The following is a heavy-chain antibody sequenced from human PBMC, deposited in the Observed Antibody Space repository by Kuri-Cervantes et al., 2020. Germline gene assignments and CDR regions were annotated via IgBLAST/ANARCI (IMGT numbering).Heavy chain of an antibody. CDR3: ARDLTTWAAEPPLYYYGMDV. V-gene: IGHV1-18*04. J-gene: IGHJ6*02. Sequence: ASVKVSCKASGYTFTGYYMPWVRQAPGQGLVWLGWINPNNGNTNYAQKLQGRVTMTTDTSTSTAYMELRSLRSDDTAVYYCARDLTTWAAEPPLYYYGMDVWGQGTTVTVSS. CDR1: GYTFTGYY. CDR2: INPNNGNT. D-gene: IGHD6-13*01.